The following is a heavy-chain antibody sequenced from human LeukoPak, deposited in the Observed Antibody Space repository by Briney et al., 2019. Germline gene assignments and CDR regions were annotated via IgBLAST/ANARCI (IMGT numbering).Heavy chain of an antibody. J-gene: IGHJ4*02. Sequence: SETLSLTCTVSGGSISSYYWSWLRQPPGKGLEWIGYIYYSGSTNYNPSLKSRVTISVDTSKNQFSLKLSSVTAADTAVYYCARTLTRWGLTPYYFDYWGQGTLVTVSS. D-gene: IGHD4-23*01. CDR2: IYYSGST. V-gene: IGHV4-59*01. CDR1: GGSISSYY. CDR3: ARTLTRWGLTPYYFDY.